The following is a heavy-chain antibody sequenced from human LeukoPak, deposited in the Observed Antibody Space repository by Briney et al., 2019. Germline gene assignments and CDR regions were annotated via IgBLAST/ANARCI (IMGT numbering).Heavy chain of an antibody. J-gene: IGHJ4*02. CDR1: GGSISSYY. D-gene: IGHD3-22*01. Sequence: SETLSLTCTVAGGSISSYYWSWIRQPPGKGLEWIGYIYYSGSTNYNPSLKSRVTISVDTSKNQFSLKLSSVTAADTAVYYCARDGYYDSSGYGFDYWGQGTLVTVSS. CDR2: IYYSGST. CDR3: ARDGYYDSSGYGFDY. V-gene: IGHV4-59*01.